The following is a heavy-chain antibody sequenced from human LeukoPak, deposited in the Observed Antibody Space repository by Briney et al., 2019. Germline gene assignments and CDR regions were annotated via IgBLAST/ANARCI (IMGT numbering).Heavy chain of an antibody. CDR2: IYYSGST. V-gene: IGHV4-59*01. CDR3: ARDPFGWSYFDY. Sequence: SETLSLTCTVSGGSISSYYWSWIRQPPGKGLEWIGYIYYSGSTNYNPSLKSRVTISVDTSKNQFSLELSSVTAADTAVYYCARDPFGWSYFDYWGQGTLVTVSS. CDR1: GGSISSYY. D-gene: IGHD2-15*01. J-gene: IGHJ4*02.